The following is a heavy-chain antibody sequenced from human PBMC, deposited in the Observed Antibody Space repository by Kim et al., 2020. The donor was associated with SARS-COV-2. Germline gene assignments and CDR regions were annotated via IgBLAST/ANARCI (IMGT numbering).Heavy chain of an antibody. D-gene: IGHD3-10*01. CDR3: AREHETLLWFRELSVYDYYYYMDV. J-gene: IGHJ6*03. Sequence: SVKVSCKASGGTFSSYAISWVRQAPGQGLEWMGGIIPIFGTANYAQKFQGRVTITADESTSTAYMELSSLRSEDTAVYYCAREHETLLWFRELSVYDYYYYMDVWGKGTTVTVSS. CDR1: GGTFSSYA. V-gene: IGHV1-69*13. CDR2: IIPIFGTA.